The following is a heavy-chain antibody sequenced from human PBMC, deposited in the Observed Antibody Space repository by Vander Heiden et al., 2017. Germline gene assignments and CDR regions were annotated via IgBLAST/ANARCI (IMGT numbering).Heavy chain of an antibody. Sequence: QVQLVQSGAEVKKPGASVKVSCKASGYTFTSYDITWVRQATGQGLEWMGWMNPNSGNTGYAQKFQGRVTMTRNTSISTAYMELSSLRSEDTAVYYCARDRLYDFWSGYPNWFDPWGQGTLVTVSS. D-gene: IGHD3-3*01. CDR1: GYTFTSYD. V-gene: IGHV1-8*01. CDR3: ARDRLYDFWSGYPNWFDP. CDR2: MNPNSGNT. J-gene: IGHJ5*02.